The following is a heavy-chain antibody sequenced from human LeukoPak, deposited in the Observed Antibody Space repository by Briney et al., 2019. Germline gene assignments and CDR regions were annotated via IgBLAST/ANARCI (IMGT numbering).Heavy chain of an antibody. V-gene: IGHV3-9*01. Sequence: PGGSLRLSCAASGFTFDDYAMHWVRQAPGKGLEWVSGISWNSGSIGYADSVKGRFTISRDNAKNSLYLQMNSLRAEDTALYYCAKDMVAAATYYYYGMDVWGQGTTVTVSS. CDR3: AKDMVAAATYYYYGMDV. D-gene: IGHD6-13*01. J-gene: IGHJ6*02. CDR1: GFTFDDYA. CDR2: ISWNSGSI.